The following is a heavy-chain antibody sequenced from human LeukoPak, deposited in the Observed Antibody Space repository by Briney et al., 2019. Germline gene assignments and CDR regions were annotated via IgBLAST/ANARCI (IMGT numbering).Heavy chain of an antibody. V-gene: IGHV3-33*01. CDR1: GFTFSSYG. CDR2: IWYDGSNK. J-gene: IGHJ4*02. D-gene: IGHD6-13*01. CDR3: ARDPSSSWTPYFDY. Sequence: GGSLRLSCAASGFTFSSYGMHWVRQAPGKGLEWVAVIWYDGSNKYYADSVKGRFTISRDNSKNTLYLQMNSLRAEDTAVYYCARDPSSSWTPYFDYWGQGTLVTVSS.